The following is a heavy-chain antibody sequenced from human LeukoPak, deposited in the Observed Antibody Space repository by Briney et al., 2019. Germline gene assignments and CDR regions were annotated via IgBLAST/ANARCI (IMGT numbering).Heavy chain of an antibody. CDR3: ASTVEMATIGPFDY. V-gene: IGHV4-59*08. J-gene: IGHJ4*02. CDR1: GGSISSYY. CDR2: IYYSGST. D-gene: IGHD5-24*01. Sequence: SETLSLTCTVSGGSISSYYWSWIRQPPGKGLEWIGYIYYSGSTNYNPSLKSRVTISVDTSKNQFSLKLSSVTAADTAVYYCASTVEMATIGPFDYWGQGTLVTVSS.